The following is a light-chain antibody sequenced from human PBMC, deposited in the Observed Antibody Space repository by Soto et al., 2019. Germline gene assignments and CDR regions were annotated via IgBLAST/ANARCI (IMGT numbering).Light chain of an antibody. V-gene: IGKV3-15*01. CDR2: GAS. J-gene: IGKJ3*01. CDR3: QQYNNWPPKFT. CDR1: RSVSSN. Sequence: EIVMTQSPATLSVSPGERATLSCRASRSVSSNLAWYQQKPGQAPSLLIYGASTRATGIPARFSGSGSGTEFTLTISSLQSEDFAVYYCQQYNNWPPKFTFGPGTKVDIK.